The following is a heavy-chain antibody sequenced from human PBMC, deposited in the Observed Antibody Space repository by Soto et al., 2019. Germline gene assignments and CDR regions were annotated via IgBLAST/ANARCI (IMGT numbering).Heavy chain of an antibody. D-gene: IGHD3-22*01. CDR3: ASGDYYAGSGYGAFDI. J-gene: IGHJ3*02. V-gene: IGHV1-69*01. Sequence: QVQLVQSGAEVKKPGSSVKVSCKASGGTFNSYAISWVRQAPGQGLEWMGGLIPILGTPHYAQNFQGRVTISADEATTTAHREVSSLRSEDTAVYYCASGDYYAGSGYGAFDIWGQGTLFTVSS. CDR1: GGTFNSYA. CDR2: LIPILGTP.